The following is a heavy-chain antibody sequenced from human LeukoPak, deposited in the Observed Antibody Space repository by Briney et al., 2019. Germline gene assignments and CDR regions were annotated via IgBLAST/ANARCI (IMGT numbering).Heavy chain of an antibody. Sequence: PSETLSLTCTVSGGSIRNYYWSWIRQPPGKGLEWIGYIYYSGSTKYNPSLKSRVTISVDTSKNQFSLKLSSVTAADTAVYFCVRENPASTTYFDNWGQGTLVTVSS. D-gene: IGHD1-1*01. CDR3: VRENPASTTYFDN. CDR2: IYYSGST. CDR1: GGSIRNYY. J-gene: IGHJ4*02. V-gene: IGHV4-59*01.